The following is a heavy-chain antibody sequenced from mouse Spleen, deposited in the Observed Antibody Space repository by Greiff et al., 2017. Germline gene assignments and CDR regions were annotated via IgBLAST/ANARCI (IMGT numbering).Heavy chain of an antibody. Sequence: QVQLQQSGAELVRPGASVTLSCKASGYTFTDYEMHWVKQTPVHGLEWIGAIDPETGGTAYNQKFKGKAILTADKSSSTAYMELRSLTSEDSAVYYCTREAANWAWFAYWGQGTPVTVSA. J-gene: IGHJ3*01. V-gene: IGHV1-15*01. CDR3: TREAANWAWFAY. CDR2: IDPETGGT. D-gene: IGHD4-1*01. CDR1: GYTFTDYE.